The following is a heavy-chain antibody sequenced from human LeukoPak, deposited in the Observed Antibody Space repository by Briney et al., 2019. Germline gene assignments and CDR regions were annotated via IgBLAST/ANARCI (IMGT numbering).Heavy chain of an antibody. CDR3: ARNGGGKWNFIGD. V-gene: IGHV4-61*02. CDR1: GDFISSGNYY. CDR2: IHTGGST. J-gene: IGHJ4*02. D-gene: IGHD1-7*01. Sequence: SQTLSLTCTVSGDFISSGNYYWNWIRQPAGKGLEWIGRIHTGGSTNHNPPLKSRVTISVDTSKNQFSLKLSSVTAADTAVYYCARNGGGKWNFIGDWGQGTLVIVSS.